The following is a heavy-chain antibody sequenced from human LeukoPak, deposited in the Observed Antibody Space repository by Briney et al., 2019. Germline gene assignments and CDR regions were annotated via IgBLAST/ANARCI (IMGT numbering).Heavy chain of an antibody. CDR2: IAHHGNNK. V-gene: IGHV3-30*02. CDR3: AKDGSWSCTD. J-gene: IGHJ4*02. Sequence: GGSLRPSCAASGFTFSRSAMHWVRQGPGKGLEWVAYIAHHGNNKYYADSVKGRFTISRDNSKVTLFLQMNSLRVDDTAVYYCAKDGSWSCTDWGQGTLVRVSS. CDR1: GFTFSRSA. D-gene: IGHD2-8*02.